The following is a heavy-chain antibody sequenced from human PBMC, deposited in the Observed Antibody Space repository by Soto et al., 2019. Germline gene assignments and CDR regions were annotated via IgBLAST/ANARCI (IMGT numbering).Heavy chain of an antibody. CDR2: IYYSGST. CDR3: DVIIRAYYYGMDV. J-gene: IGHJ6*02. CDR1: GGSISSSSYY. Sequence: PSETLSLTCTVSGGSISSSSYYWGWIRQPPGKGLEWIGSIYYSGSTYYNPSLKSRVTISVDTSKNQFSLKLSSVTAADTAVYYCDVIIRAYYYGMDVWGQGTTVTVSS. V-gene: IGHV4-39*01. D-gene: IGHD3-10*01.